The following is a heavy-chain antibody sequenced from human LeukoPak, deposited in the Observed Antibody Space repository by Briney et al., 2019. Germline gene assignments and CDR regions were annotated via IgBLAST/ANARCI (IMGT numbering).Heavy chain of an antibody. CDR2: ISYDGSNK. J-gene: IGHJ4*02. CDR1: GFTFSSYG. D-gene: IGHD6-6*01. CDR3: AKAGAARTTDY. V-gene: IGHV3-30*18. Sequence: GGSLRLSCAASGFTFSSYGMHWVRQAPGKGLEWVAVISYDGSNKYYADSVKGRFTISRDNSKNTLYLQMNSLRAEDTAVYYCAKAGAARTTDYWGQGTLVTVSS.